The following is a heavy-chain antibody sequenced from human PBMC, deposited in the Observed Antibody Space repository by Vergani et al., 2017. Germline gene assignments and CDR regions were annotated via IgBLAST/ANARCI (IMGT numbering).Heavy chain of an antibody. D-gene: IGHD2-2*01. CDR3: ARSRVGXCSSTSCPLSAFDI. CDR1: GGTFSSYA. J-gene: IGHJ3*02. Sequence: QVQLVQSGAEVKKPGSSVKVSCKASGGTFSSYAISWVRQAPGQGLEWMGGIIPIFGTANYAQKFQGRVTITADESTSTAYMELSSLRSEDTAVYYCARSRVGXCSSTSCPLSAFDIWGQGTMVTVSS. CDR2: IIPIFGTA. V-gene: IGHV1-69*01.